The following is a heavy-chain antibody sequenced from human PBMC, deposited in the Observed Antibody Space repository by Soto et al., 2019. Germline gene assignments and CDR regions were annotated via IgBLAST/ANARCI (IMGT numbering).Heavy chain of an antibody. J-gene: IGHJ5*02. Sequence: SETLSLTCTGSGGSISSGGYYWSWIRQHPGKGLEWIGYIYYSGSTHYSPSLKSRVNISFDKSKNQVFLNLRFVTGADTAVYFCARDVRDTGYSYWFDPWGQGILVTVSS. CDR1: GGSISSGGYY. V-gene: IGHV4-31*03. D-gene: IGHD3-9*01. CDR2: IYYSGST. CDR3: ARDVRDTGYSYWFDP.